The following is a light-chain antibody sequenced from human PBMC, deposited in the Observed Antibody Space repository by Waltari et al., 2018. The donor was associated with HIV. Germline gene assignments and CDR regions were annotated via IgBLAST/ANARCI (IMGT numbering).Light chain of an antibody. J-gene: IGLJ3*02. CDR3: CSYMSGSTLV. CDR2: DAN. CDR1: SSNVGAYNL. V-gene: IGLV2-14*02. Sequence: QSALTQPASVSGSPGQSVTISCTGPSSNVGAYNLVSWYQQHPDKAPKLVIFDANTRPSGIPFRFSASKSGNTASLTISGLQPEDEADYYCCSYMSGSTLVFGGGTKVIV.